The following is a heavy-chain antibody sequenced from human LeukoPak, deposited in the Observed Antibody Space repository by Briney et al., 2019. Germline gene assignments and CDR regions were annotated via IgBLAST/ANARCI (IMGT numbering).Heavy chain of an antibody. CDR3: TRELIPESHYYYYFYMDV. Sequence: GGSLRLSCSTSGFTFSSYAMNWVRQAPGKGLEWVAVISYDGSNTYYADSVKGRFRISRDKLDNTVYLQMNSLRPEDTAVYFCTRELIPESHYYYYFYMDVWGKGTTVTVSS. V-gene: IGHV3-30*01. D-gene: IGHD2-2*01. J-gene: IGHJ6*03. CDR1: GFTFSSYA. CDR2: ISYDGSNT.